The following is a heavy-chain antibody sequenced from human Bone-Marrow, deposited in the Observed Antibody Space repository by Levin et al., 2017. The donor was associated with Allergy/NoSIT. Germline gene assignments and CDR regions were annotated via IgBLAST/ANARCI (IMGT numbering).Heavy chain of an antibody. CDR3: ARRFGSGSYYPRRGYYYYYYYMDV. CDR1: GYSFTSSW. D-gene: IGHD3-10*01. CDR2: IDPSESST. J-gene: IGHJ6*03. Sequence: GGSLRLSCKASGYSFTSSWISWVRQMPGRGLEWMGMIDPSESSTNYSPSFQGHVTISADKSIDTAYLQWISLKASDTAIYYCARRFGSGSYYPRRGYYYYYYYMDVWGKGTTVTVSS. V-gene: IGHV5-10-1*01.